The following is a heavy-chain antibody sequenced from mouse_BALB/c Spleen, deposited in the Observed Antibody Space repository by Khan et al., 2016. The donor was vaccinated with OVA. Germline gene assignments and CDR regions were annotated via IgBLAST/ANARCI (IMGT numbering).Heavy chain of an antibody. CDR1: GFTFSSYS. D-gene: IGHD4-1*01. V-gene: IGHV5-6*01. Sequence: EVKLVESGGDLVEPGGSLKLSCAASGFTFSSYSMSWVRQTPDKRLEWVATISSGGDYTYYPDIVKGRFTISRDNAKNTLYLQRSSLKSEDTAMYYCASHLTGSFAYWGQGTLVAVSA. CDR3: ASHLTGSFAY. J-gene: IGHJ3*01. CDR2: ISSGGDYT.